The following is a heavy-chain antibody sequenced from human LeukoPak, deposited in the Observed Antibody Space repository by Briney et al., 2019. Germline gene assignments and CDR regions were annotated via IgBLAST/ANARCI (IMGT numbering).Heavy chain of an antibody. CDR3: ARGKSSGYSYGSVDY. V-gene: IGHV3-48*04. CDR2: ISSSSSTI. J-gene: IGHJ4*02. CDR1: GFTFSSYS. D-gene: IGHD5-18*01. Sequence: PGGSLRLSCAASGFTFSSYSMNWVRRAPGKGLEWVSYISSSSSTIYYADSVKGRFTISRDNAKNSLYLQMNSLRAEDTAVYYCARGKSSGYSYGSVDYWGQGTLVTVSS.